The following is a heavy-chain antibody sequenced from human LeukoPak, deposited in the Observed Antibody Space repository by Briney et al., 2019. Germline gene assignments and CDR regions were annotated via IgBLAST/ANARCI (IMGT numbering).Heavy chain of an antibody. CDR3: AKPHYDSSGYYFDY. CDR2: ISWNSGSI. Sequence: GGSLRLSCAASGFTVSNNYMSWVRQAPGKGLEWVSGISWNSGSIGYADSVKGRFTISRDNAKNSLYLQMNSLRAEDTALYYCAKPHYDSSGYYFDYWGQGTLVTVSS. V-gene: IGHV3-9*01. J-gene: IGHJ4*02. D-gene: IGHD3-22*01. CDR1: GFTVSNNY.